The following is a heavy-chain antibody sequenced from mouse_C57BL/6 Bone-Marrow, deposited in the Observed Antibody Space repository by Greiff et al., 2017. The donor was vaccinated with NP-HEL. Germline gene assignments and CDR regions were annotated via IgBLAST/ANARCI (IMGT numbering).Heavy chain of an antibody. CDR3: ARGDYGSSRFGDAMDY. CDR2: IYPGDGDT. V-gene: IGHV1-80*01. D-gene: IGHD1-1*01. Sequence: QVQLKQSGAELVKPGASVKISCKASGYAFSSYWMNWVKERPGKGLEWIGQIYPGDGDTKYNGKFKGKATLTADKSSSTAYMQVSSLTSEDSAVYFCARGDYGSSRFGDAMDYWGQGTSVTVSS. J-gene: IGHJ4*01. CDR1: GYAFSSYW.